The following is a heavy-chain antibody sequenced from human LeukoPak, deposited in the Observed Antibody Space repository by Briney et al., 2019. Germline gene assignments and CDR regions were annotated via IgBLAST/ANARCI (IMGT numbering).Heavy chain of an antibody. J-gene: IGHJ3*02. Sequence: PGRSLRLSCAASRFTFSGYGMHWVRQAPGKGLDWVTAIRYDGSETAYADSVKGRFTISRDNSKNTLYLQMSSLRVEDTAIYYRARENWNVAKYVLDIWGQGTMVSVAS. CDR3: ARENWNVAKYVLDI. CDR1: RFTFSGYG. V-gene: IGHV3-33*01. D-gene: IGHD1-1*01. CDR2: IRYDGSET.